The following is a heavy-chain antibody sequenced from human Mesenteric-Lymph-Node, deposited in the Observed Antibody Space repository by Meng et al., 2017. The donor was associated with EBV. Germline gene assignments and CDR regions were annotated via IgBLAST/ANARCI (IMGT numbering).Heavy chain of an antibody. V-gene: IGHV1-69*01. Sequence: QVQLAQSGAEVKKPGASVKASCKAPGVTFSSYGMRWVRQPPGQGLEWMGGIIPIFGTANYAQQFQGRVTITADESTSTAYMQIRRLKSEDTAVYYCARRYSNEYYFDYWGQGTLVTVSS. CDR1: GVTFSSYG. CDR3: ARRYSNEYYFDY. D-gene: IGHD4-11*01. CDR2: IIPIFGTA. J-gene: IGHJ4*02.